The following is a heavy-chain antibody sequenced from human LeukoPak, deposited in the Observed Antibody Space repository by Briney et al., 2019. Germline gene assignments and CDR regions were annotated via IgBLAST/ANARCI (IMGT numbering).Heavy chain of an antibody. Sequence: SETLSLTCAVYGGSFSGYYWSWIRQPPGKGLEWIGEINHSGSTNYNPSLKSRVTISVDTSKNQFSLKLSSVTAADTAVYYCARASITVSTPPHIDYWGQGTLVTVSS. V-gene: IGHV4-34*01. J-gene: IGHJ4*02. D-gene: IGHD4-17*01. CDR1: GGSFSGYY. CDR2: INHSGST. CDR3: ARASITVSTPPHIDY.